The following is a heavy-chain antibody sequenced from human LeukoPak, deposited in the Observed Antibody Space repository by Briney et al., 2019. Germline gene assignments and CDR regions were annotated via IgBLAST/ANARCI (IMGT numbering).Heavy chain of an antibody. CDR2: MNPNSGNT. V-gene: IGHV1-8*01. Sequence: GASVKVSCKASGYTFTSYGINWVRQATAQGLEWMGWMNPNSGNTGYAQKFQGRVTMTRNTSISTAYMELSSLRSEDTAVYYCARVYYDSSGYPRFDYWGQGTLVTVSS. CDR1: GYTFTSYG. J-gene: IGHJ4*02. D-gene: IGHD3-22*01. CDR3: ARVYYDSSGYPRFDY.